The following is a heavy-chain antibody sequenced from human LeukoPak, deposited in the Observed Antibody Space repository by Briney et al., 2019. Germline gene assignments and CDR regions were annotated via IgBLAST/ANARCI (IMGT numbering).Heavy chain of an antibody. Sequence: SETLSLTCTVSGGSISSSYWSWIRQPPGKGLEWIGYIYYSGSTNYNPSLKSRVTISVDASKNQFSLKLSSVTAADTAVYYCARDPYCGGDCYHAFDIWGQGTMVTVSS. CDR2: IYYSGST. CDR3: ARDPYCGGDCYHAFDI. J-gene: IGHJ3*02. D-gene: IGHD2-21*01. V-gene: IGHV4-59*01. CDR1: GGSISSSY.